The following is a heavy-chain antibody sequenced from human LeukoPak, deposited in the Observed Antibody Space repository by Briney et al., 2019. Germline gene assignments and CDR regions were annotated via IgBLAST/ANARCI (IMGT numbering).Heavy chain of an antibody. CDR3: ARVPPRESSPGVVGVTRKPYYFDY. CDR1: GYTFTSYG. V-gene: IGHV1-18*01. Sequence: ASVKVSCKASGYTFTSYGISWVRQAPGQGLEWMGWISAYNGNTNYAQKLQGRVTMTTDTSTSTAYMELRSLRSDDTAVYYCARVPPRESSPGVVGVTRKPYYFDYWGQGTLVTVSS. D-gene: IGHD1-26*01. J-gene: IGHJ4*02. CDR2: ISAYNGNT.